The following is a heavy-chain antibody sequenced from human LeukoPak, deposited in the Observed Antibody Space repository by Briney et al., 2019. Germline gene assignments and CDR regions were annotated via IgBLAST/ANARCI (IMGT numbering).Heavy chain of an antibody. J-gene: IGHJ3*02. V-gene: IGHV1-2*02. CDR3: ARAPREGFIVGLFDI. D-gene: IGHD1-26*01. CDR1: GSTFTGYY. Sequence: GASVKVSRKASGSTFTGYYIHWVRQAPAQGLEWMGWINPNSGGTNYAQKFQGRVTMTRDTSISTAYMELSRLRSDDTAVYYCARAPREGFIVGLFDIWGQGTMVTVSS. CDR2: INPNSGGT.